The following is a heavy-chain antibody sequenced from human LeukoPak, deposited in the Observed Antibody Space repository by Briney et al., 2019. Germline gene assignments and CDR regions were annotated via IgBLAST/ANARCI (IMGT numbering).Heavy chain of an antibody. CDR1: GGSFSGYY. Sequence: SETLSLTCAVYGGSFSGYYWSWIRQPPGKGLVWIGEINHSGSTNYNPSLKSRVTISVDTSKNQFSLKLSSVTAADTAVYYCARGRAARPRYFDLWGRGTLVTVSS. CDR3: ARGRAARPRYFDL. J-gene: IGHJ2*01. D-gene: IGHD6-6*01. CDR2: INHSGST. V-gene: IGHV4-34*01.